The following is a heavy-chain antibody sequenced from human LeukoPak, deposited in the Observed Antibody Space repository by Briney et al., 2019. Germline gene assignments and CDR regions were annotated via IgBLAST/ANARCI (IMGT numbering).Heavy chain of an antibody. CDR2: IIPIFGTA. V-gene: IGHV1-69*05. CDR1: GGTFSSYA. Sequence: ASVKVSCKASGGTFSSYAISWVRQAPGQGLEWMGGIIPIFGTANYAQKFQGRVTITTDESTSTAYMELSSLRSEDTAVYYCALFRTGEVLVFDYWGQGTLVTVSS. CDR3: ALFRTGEVLVFDY. D-gene: IGHD7-27*01. J-gene: IGHJ4*02.